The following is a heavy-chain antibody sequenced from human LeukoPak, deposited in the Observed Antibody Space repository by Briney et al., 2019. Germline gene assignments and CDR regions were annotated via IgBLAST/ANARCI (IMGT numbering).Heavy chain of an antibody. J-gene: IGHJ4*02. Sequence: GASVKVSCKPSGYTFTDYYMHWVRQAPGQGLEWMGWINPNSGGTNYAQKFQGRVTMTRDTSISTAYMELSRLRSDDTAVYYCARVVSAWIQLWYFDYWGQGTLVTVSS. CDR3: ARVVSAWIQLWYFDY. CDR1: GYTFTDYY. CDR2: INPNSGGT. V-gene: IGHV1-2*02. D-gene: IGHD5-18*01.